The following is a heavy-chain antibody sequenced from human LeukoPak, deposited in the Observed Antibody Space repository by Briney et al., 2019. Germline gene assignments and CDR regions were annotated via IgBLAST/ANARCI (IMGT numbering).Heavy chain of an antibody. V-gene: IGHV3-21*01. CDR2: ISSSSSYI. CDR3: ATEKIIAAVIY. Sequence: GGSLRLSCAASGFTFSSYSMNWVRLAPGKGLEWVSSISSSSSYIYYADSVKGRFTISRDNAKNSLYLQMNSLRAEDTAVYYCATEKIIAAVIYWGQGTLVTVSS. J-gene: IGHJ4*02. CDR1: GFTFSSYS. D-gene: IGHD6-13*01.